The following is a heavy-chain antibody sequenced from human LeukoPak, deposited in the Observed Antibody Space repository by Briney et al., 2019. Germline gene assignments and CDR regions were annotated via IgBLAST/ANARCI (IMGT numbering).Heavy chain of an antibody. CDR1: GYSINSGCH. D-gene: IGHD4-23*01. CDR2: MHHTGST. CDR3: ATSEGGGFFDY. V-gene: IGHV4-38-2*01. J-gene: IGHJ4*02. Sequence: SETLSLTCSVSGYSINSGCHWGWIRQPPGKGLEWIAIMHHTGSTHYNPSLQSRVTISIDTSKNHFSLKLRSVSAADTAIYYCATSEGGGFFDYWGQGTPVTVSS.